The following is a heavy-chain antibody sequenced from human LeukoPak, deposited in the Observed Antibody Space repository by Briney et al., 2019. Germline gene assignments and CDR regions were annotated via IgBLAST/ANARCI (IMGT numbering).Heavy chain of an antibody. CDR3: ARDQGTSVTAMVGVHFDY. J-gene: IGHJ4*02. V-gene: IGHV3-33*01. D-gene: IGHD4-17*01. CDR1: GFTFRGNG. Sequence: GRSLRLSCAASGFTFRGNGMHWVRQAPGKGLEWVAIIWYDGSNRYYADSVKGRFTISRDNSKNTLFLQMNSLSAEDTAVYYCARDQGTSVTAMVGVHFDYWGPGTLVTVSS. CDR2: IWYDGSNR.